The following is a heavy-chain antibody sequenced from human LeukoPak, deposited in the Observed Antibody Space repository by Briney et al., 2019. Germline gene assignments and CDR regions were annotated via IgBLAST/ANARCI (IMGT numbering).Heavy chain of an antibody. CDR2: IIPIFGTA. CDR3: ATIPSITIFGVLDY. Sequence: SVKVSCKASGGTFSSYAISWVRQAPGQGLEWMGGIIPIFGTANYAQKFQGRVTITADESTSTAYMELSSLRSEDTAVYYCATIPSITIFGVLDYWGQGTLVTVSS. J-gene: IGHJ4*02. V-gene: IGHV1-69*13. D-gene: IGHD3-3*01. CDR1: GGTFSSYA.